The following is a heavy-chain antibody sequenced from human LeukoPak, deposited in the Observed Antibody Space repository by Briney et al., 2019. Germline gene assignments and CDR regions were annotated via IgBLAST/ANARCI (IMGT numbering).Heavy chain of an antibody. D-gene: IGHD3-22*01. CDR2: TYYGSKWYN. CDR1: GDSVSSNSAA. V-gene: IGHV6-1*01. CDR3: ARKNYYDSRRGAFDI. J-gene: IGHJ3*02. Sequence: SQTLSLTCAISGDSVSSNSAAWNWIRQSPSRGLEWLGRTYYGSKWYNGYAPSVKGRIIINADTSKNQFSLKLSPVTAADTAVYYCARKNYYDSRRGAFDIWGQGTMVTVSS.